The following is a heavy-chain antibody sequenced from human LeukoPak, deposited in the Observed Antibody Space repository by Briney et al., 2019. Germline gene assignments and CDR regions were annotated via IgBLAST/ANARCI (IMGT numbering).Heavy chain of an antibody. CDR1: GFTFDDYA. Sequence: GRSLRLSCAASGFTFDDYAMHWVRQAPGKGLEWVSGISWNSGSIGYADSVKGRFTISRDNAKNSLYLQMSSLRAEDTALYYCAKDRSTTVITYFDYWGQGTLVTVSS. CDR3: AKDRSTTVITYFDY. J-gene: IGHJ4*02. D-gene: IGHD4-17*01. CDR2: ISWNSGSI. V-gene: IGHV3-9*01.